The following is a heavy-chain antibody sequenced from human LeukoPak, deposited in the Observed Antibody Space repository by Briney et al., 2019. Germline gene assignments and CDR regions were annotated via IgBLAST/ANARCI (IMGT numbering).Heavy chain of an antibody. Sequence: SETLSLTCTVSGGSISSYYWSWIRQPPGKGLEWIGYIYYSGSTNYNPSLKSRVTISIDTSKNHFSLKLSFVTAADTAVYYCARGGSSGWLDYWGQGTLVTVSS. V-gene: IGHV4-59*01. CDR1: GGSISSYY. D-gene: IGHD6-19*01. J-gene: IGHJ4*02. CDR3: ARGGSSGWLDY. CDR2: IYYSGST.